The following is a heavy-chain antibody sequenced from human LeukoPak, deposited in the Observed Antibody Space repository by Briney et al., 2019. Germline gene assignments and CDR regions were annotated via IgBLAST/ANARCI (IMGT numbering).Heavy chain of an antibody. V-gene: IGHV4-59*01. CDR1: GGSISSYY. D-gene: IGHD4-17*01. CDR3: ASGTTVTTSVY. Sequence: SETLSLTCTVSGGSISSYYWSWIRQPPGKGLGWIGYIYYSGSTNYNPSLKSRVTISVDTSKNQFSLKLSSVTAADTAVYYCASGTTVTTSVYWGQGTLVTVSS. J-gene: IGHJ4*02. CDR2: IYYSGST.